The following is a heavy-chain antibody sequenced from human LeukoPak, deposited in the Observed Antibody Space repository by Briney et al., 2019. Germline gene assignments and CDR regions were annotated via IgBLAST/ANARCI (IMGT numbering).Heavy chain of an antibody. J-gene: IGHJ4*02. CDR1: GFTFSGFW. V-gene: IGHV3-74*01. Sequence: GGSLRLSCAASGFTFSGFWMHWVRQVPGKGLVWVSRINGDGSDTSYADSVKGRFTISRDNAKKTLNLQINSLTVEDTAVYYCAREYYYEEFDYWGQGTLVTVS. D-gene: IGHD3-22*01. CDR2: INGDGSDT. CDR3: AREYYYEEFDY.